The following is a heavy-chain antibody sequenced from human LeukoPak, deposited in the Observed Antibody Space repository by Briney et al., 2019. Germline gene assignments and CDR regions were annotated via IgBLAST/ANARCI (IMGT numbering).Heavy chain of an antibody. V-gene: IGHV4-61*02. CDR1: GGSINIGSYY. Sequence: PSQTLSLTCTVSGGSINIGSYYWSSIRQPAGEGLEWIGRIYTSANTNYNPSLKSRVTISVDTSKNQFSLKLSSVTAADTVVYYCARTAAGTPTDFDYWGQGTLVTVSS. J-gene: IGHJ4*02. CDR2: IYTSANT. CDR3: ARTAAGTPTDFDY. D-gene: IGHD6-13*01.